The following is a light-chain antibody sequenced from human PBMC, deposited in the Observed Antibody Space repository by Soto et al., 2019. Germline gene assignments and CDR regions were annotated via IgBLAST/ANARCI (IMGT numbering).Light chain of an antibody. J-gene: IGLJ2*01. CDR2: GYN. CDR3: QSYDNSLSAFVV. Sequence: QPVLTQPPSVSGAPGQRVTISCTGSSSNIGAGYDVHWYQRIPGTTPKLLIYGYNNRPSGVPDRFSGSKSGTSASLAITGLQAEDEADYYCQSYDNSLSAFVVFGGGTKVTVL. CDR1: SSNIGAGYD. V-gene: IGLV1-40*01.